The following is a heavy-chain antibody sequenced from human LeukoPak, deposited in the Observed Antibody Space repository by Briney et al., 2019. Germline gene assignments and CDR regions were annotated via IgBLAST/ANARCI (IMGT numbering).Heavy chain of an antibody. Sequence: SVKVSCKASGGTFSSYAISWVRQAPGQGLEWMGGIIPIFGTANYAQKFQGRVTITADESTSTAYMGLSSLRSEDTAVYYCARCPLQFGPPYYFDYWGQGTLVTVSS. CDR3: ARCPLQFGPPYYFDY. V-gene: IGHV1-69*13. CDR2: IIPIFGTA. D-gene: IGHD5-24*01. J-gene: IGHJ4*02. CDR1: GGTFSSYA.